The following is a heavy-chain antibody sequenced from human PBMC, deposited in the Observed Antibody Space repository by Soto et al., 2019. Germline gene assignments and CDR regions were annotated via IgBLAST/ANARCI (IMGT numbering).Heavy chain of an antibody. CDR2: VTSDGGTA. CDR1: VFTFDDHT. Sequence: PGWSLRLSCASSVFTFDDHTMHWVRQAPGKGLEWVSLVTSDGGTAYYADSVTGRFTISRDNSKNSLYLQMNSLRTEDTALYYCAKEQGTTGTTNGFDYWGQGTLVTVSS. J-gene: IGHJ4*02. V-gene: IGHV3-43*01. D-gene: IGHD1-1*01. CDR3: AKEQGTTGTTNGFDY.